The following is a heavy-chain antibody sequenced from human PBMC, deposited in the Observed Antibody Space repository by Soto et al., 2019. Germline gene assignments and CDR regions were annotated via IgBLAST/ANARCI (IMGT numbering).Heavy chain of an antibody. V-gene: IGHV4-59*01. J-gene: IGHJ6*03. CDR2: IYYSGST. D-gene: IGHD4-4*01. Sequence: PSETLSLTCTVSGGSISSYYWSWIRQPPGKGLEWIGYIYYSGSTNYNPSLKSRVTISVDTSKNQFSLKLSSVTAADTAVYYCARSITVTTNDYYYYYYMDVWGKGTTVTVSS. CDR3: ARSITVTTNDYYYYYYMDV. CDR1: GGSISSYY.